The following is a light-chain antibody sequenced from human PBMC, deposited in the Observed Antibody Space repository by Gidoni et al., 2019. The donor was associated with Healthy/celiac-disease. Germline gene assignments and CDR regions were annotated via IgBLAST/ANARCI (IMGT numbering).Light chain of an antibody. CDR1: QSVSSSY. V-gene: IGKV3-20*01. CDR3: QQYGSSPYT. J-gene: IGKJ2*01. Sequence: IVLTQSPGTLSLSPGERATLSCRASQSVSSSYLAWYQQKPGQAPRLLIYGASSRATGIPDRFSGSGSVTDFTLTISRLEPEDFAVYYCQQYGSSPYTFGQWTKLEIK. CDR2: GAS.